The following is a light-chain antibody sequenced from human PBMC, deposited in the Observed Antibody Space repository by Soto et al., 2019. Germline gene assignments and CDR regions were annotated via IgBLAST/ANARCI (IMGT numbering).Light chain of an antibody. CDR2: SAT. V-gene: IGKV1-39*01. CDR1: QSINNF. Sequence: DIQMTQSASSLTASLGDRVTITCRASQSINNFLNWYQQKPGQAPKLLMYSATTLLGGVPSRFSGSGSGTDFSLTISSLQPEDFATYYCQQSFSTPQTFDQGTKVEI. J-gene: IGKJ1*01. CDR3: QQSFSTPQT.